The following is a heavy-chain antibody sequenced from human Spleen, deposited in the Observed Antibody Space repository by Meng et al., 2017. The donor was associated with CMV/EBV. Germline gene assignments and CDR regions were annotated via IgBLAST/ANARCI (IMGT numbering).Heavy chain of an antibody. V-gene: IGHV1-2*02. J-gene: IGHJ3*01. D-gene: IGHD6-6*01. CDR1: GYTFTGYY. Sequence: ASVKVSCKTSGYTFTGYYMHWVRQAPGQGLEWMGWMNPNSGGTNYAQKFQGRVTMTRDTSISTAYLELTTLRSDDTAMYYCARDPEEARPIVAFDLWGQGTLVTVSS. CDR3: ARDPEEARPIVAFDL. CDR2: MNPNSGGT.